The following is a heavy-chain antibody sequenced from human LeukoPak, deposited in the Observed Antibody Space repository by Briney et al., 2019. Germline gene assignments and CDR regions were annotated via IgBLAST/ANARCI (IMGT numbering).Heavy chain of an antibody. D-gene: IGHD6-19*01. V-gene: IGHV3-30-3*01. CDR3: ARDSHSSGWSPFDY. CDR2: ISYDGSNE. CDR1: GFTFRTYS. Sequence: PGGSLRLSCAASGFTFRTYSMHWVRQAPGKGLEWVAVISYDGSNEYYADSVKGRFTISRDNSKNTLYLQMNSLRAEDTAVYYCARDSHSSGWSPFDYWGQGTLVTVSS. J-gene: IGHJ4*02.